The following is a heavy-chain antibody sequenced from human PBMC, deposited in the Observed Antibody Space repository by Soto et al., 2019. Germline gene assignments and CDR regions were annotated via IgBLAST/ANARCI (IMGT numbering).Heavy chain of an antibody. CDR3: CVIKRRDQYSTSGYWFDP. V-gene: IGHV3-15*01. Sequence: GSLRLSCAASGFTFSHAWMSWVRQAPGKGLEWVGRIKSKADGETKDYGAPVRGRFTISRDDSQDILYLHMNSLRIEDTAVYYCCVIKRRDQYSTSGYWFDPWGPGTLVTVSS. J-gene: IGHJ5*02. CDR1: GFTFSHAW. D-gene: IGHD4-4*01. CDR2: IKSKADGETK.